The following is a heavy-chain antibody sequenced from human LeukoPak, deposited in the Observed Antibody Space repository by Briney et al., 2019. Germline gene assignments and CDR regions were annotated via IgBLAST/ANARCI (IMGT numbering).Heavy chain of an antibody. D-gene: IGHD1-26*01. J-gene: IGHJ3*02. Sequence: GGSLRLSCAASRFTFSSYGMHWVRQAPGKGLEWVAYIQYDGSNEQYADSVKGRFSISRDSSKNILYLQMNSLRAEDTAVYYCARGVWEPNDAFDIWGQGTMVTVSS. CDR3: ARGVWEPNDAFDI. V-gene: IGHV3-30*02. CDR1: RFTFSSYG. CDR2: IQYDGSNE.